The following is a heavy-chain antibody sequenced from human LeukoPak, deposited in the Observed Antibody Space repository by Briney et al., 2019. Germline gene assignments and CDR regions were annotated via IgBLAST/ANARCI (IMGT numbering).Heavy chain of an antibody. D-gene: IGHD5-24*01. J-gene: IGHJ4*02. CDR2: IYYSGST. Sequence: SETLSLTCTVSGGSISSYYWDCIRQPPGKGLEWIGSIYYSGSTYYNPSLKSRVTISVDTSKNQFSLKLSSVTAADTAVYYCARTNRYVENFDYWGQGSLVTVSS. CDR3: ARTNRYVENFDY. V-gene: IGHV4-39*01. CDR1: GGSISSYY.